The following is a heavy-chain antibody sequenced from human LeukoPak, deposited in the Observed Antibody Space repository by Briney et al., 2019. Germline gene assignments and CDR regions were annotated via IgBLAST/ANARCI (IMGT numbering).Heavy chain of an antibody. CDR1: GGSISSSSYY. CDR3: ARSMVAYTYPIQH. D-gene: IGHD4/OR15-4a*01. Sequence: SETLSLTCTVSGGSISSSSYYWGWIRQPPGKGLEWIGEINHSGSTNYNPSLKSRVTISVDTSKNQFSLKLSSVTAADTAVYYCARSMVAYTYPIQHWGQGTLVTVSS. CDR2: INHSGST. J-gene: IGHJ1*01. V-gene: IGHV4-39*07.